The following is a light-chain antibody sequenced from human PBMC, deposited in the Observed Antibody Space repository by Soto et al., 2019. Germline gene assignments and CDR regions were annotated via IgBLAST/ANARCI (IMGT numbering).Light chain of an antibody. V-gene: IGLV2-8*01. CDR3: SSYAGSNNLI. CDR1: SSDVGGYNY. CDR2: EVS. Sequence: QLVLTQPPSASGSPGQSVTISCTGTSSDVGGYNYVSWYQQHPGKAPKLMIYEVSKRPSGVPDRFSGSKSGNTASLTVSGLQAEDEADYYCSSYAGSNNLIFGTGTQLTVL. J-gene: IGLJ1*01.